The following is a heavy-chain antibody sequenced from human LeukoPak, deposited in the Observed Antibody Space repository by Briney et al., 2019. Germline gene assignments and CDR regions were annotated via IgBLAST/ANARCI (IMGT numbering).Heavy chain of an antibody. V-gene: IGHV3-30*03. CDR2: ISYDGSNK. J-gene: IGHJ3*02. Sequence: GGSLRLSCAASGFTFSSYGMHWVRQAPGKGLEWVAVISYDGSNKYYADSVKGRFTISRDNSKNTLYLQMNSLGPEDTAVYFCARERQDTVIHSGAFDIWGQGTMVTVSS. CDR1: GFTFSSYG. D-gene: IGHD2-21*02. CDR3: ARERQDTVIHSGAFDI.